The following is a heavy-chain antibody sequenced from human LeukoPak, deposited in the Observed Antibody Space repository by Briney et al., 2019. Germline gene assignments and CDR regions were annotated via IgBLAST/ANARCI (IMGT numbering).Heavy chain of an antibody. D-gene: IGHD5-12*01. CDR3: AKDLGSGYDSEAFDI. Sequence: GGSLRLSCAASGFTFSSYGMHWVRQAPGKWLEWVAFIRNDGSNKYYADSVKGRFTISRDNSKNTLYLQINSLRAEATAVYYCAKDLGSGYDSEAFDIWGQGTMVTVSS. J-gene: IGHJ3*02. CDR1: GFTFSSYG. V-gene: IGHV3-30*02. CDR2: IRNDGSNK.